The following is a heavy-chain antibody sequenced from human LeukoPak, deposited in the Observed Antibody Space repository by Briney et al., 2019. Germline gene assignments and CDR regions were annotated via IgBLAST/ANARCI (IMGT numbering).Heavy chain of an antibody. CDR2: MNPNSGNT. CDR1: GYTFTNYG. V-gene: IGHV1-8*01. D-gene: IGHD3-3*01. J-gene: IGHJ5*02. CDR3: ARGSWGSGYNWFDP. Sequence: GASVKVSCKASGYTFTNYGINWVRQATGQGLEWMGWMNPNSGNTGYAQKFQGRVTMTRNTSISTAYMELSSLRSEDTAVYYCARGSWGSGYNWFDPWGQGTLVTVSS.